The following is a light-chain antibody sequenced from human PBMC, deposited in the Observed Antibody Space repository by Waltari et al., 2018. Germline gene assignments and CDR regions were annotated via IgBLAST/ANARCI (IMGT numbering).Light chain of an antibody. V-gene: IGLV2-8*01. J-gene: IGLJ3*02. Sequence: QSALTQPPSASGSPGQSVTISCTGTSSDVGTHNYVSWYQQPPGKAPKLMIYEVSKRPSGVPDRFSGSKSGNTASLTVSGLQAEDEADYYCSSYAGSNNWVFGGGTKLTVL. CDR1: SSDVGTHNY. CDR2: EVS. CDR3: SSYAGSNNWV.